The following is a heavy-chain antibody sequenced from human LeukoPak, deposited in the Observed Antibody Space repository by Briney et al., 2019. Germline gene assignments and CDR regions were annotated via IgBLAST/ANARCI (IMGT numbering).Heavy chain of an antibody. V-gene: IGHV4-59*01. D-gene: IGHD6-13*01. CDR3: ARAPYSSSWEGGYFDL. Sequence: KPSETLSLTCTVSGGSISSYYWSWIRQPPGKGLEWIGYIYYSGSTNYNPSLKSRVTISVDTSKNQFSLKLSSVTAADTAVYYCARAPYSSSWEGGYFDLWGRGTLVTVSS. J-gene: IGHJ2*01. CDR1: GGSISSYY. CDR2: IYYSGST.